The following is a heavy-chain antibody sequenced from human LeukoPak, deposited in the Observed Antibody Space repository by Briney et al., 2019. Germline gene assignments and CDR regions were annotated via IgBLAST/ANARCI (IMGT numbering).Heavy chain of an antibody. CDR1: GSSLSRHY. J-gene: IGHJ4*02. CDR2: INYSGST. D-gene: IGHD5-24*01. V-gene: IGHV4-59*11. Sequence: SETLSLTCTVSGSSLSRHYWSWIRQHPGKGLEWIGYINYSGSTDYNPSLKSRVAISVDTSKNQFSLKLNSVTAADTAVYYCARDGYNSGYFDHWGQGTLVTVSS. CDR3: ARDGYNSGYFDH.